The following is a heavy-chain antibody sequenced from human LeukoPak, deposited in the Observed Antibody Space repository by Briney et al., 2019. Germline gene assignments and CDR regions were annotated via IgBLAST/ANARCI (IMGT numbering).Heavy chain of an antibody. CDR2: ISGSGGST. J-gene: IGHJ4*02. V-gene: IGHV3-23*01. D-gene: IGHD6-19*01. CDR3: AKDDDQQWLAEYYFDY. Sequence: GSLRLSCAASGFTFSSYAMRWVRQAPGEGLEWVSAISGSGGSTYYADSVKGRFTISRDNSKNTLYLQMNSLRAEDTAVYYCAKDDDQQWLAEYYFDYWGQGTLVTVSS. CDR1: GFTFSSYA.